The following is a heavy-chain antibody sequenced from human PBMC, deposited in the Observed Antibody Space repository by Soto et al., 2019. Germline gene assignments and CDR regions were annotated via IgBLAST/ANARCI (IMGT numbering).Heavy chain of an antibody. Sequence: QVQLVESGGGVVQPGRSLRLSCAASGFTFSSYGMHWVRQAPGKGLEWVAVISYDGSNKYYADSVKGRFTISSDNSKNALYLKMNILRAEGTPVYYCVEDRDGDYVRVDSWGQGALFTVS. V-gene: IGHV3-30*18. CDR1: GFTFSSYG. CDR3: VEDRDGDYVRVDS. D-gene: IGHD4-17*01. CDR2: ISYDGSNK. J-gene: IGHJ4*02.